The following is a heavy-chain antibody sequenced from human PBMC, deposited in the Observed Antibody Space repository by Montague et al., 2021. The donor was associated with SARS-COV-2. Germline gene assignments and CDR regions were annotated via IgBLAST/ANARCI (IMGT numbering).Heavy chain of an antibody. Sequence: SLRLSCAASGFTFNTYGMSWVRQAPGQGLEWVSCISGSGGTYYADSVTGRFAISRDTSNNTLYLQMNSLRAEDTAIYYCAKQRGTITATFDYWGQGSLVTVSS. J-gene: IGHJ4*02. CDR1: GFTFNTYG. V-gene: IGHV3-23*01. D-gene: IGHD6-6*01. CDR3: AKQRGTITATFDY. CDR2: ISGSGGT.